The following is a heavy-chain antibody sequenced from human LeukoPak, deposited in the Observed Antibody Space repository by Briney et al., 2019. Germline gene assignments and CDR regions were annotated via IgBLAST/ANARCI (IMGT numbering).Heavy chain of an antibody. D-gene: IGHD3-22*01. CDR2: ISSSSRYL. V-gene: IGHV3-21*06. CDR1: GFTFDDYA. CDR3: ARATMIVVLSTTGAFDV. Sequence: GRSLRLSCAASGFTFDDYAMHWVRQAPGKGLEWVSSISSSSRYLHYAESLQGRFTISRDNAKNSLYLDLNSLRPEDTAVYYCARATMIVVLSTTGAFDVWGRGTMVTVSS. J-gene: IGHJ3*01.